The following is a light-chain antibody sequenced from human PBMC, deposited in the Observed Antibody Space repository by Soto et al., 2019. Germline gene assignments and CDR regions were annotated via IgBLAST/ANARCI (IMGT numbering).Light chain of an antibody. CDR1: SSDIGSYNL. Sequence: QSALTQPASVSGSPGQSITISCTGTSSDIGSYNLVSWYQQHPGKAPQLIIYEATKRPSGVSSRFSGSKSANAASLTISGLQGEDEADYYCSSYTGSTTFVAFGGWTKVTVL. J-gene: IGLJ2*01. CDR3: SSYTGSTTFVA. V-gene: IGLV2-23*02. CDR2: EAT.